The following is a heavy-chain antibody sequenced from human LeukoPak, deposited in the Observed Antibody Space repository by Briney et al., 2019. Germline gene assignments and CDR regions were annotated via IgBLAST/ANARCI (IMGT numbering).Heavy chain of an antibody. D-gene: IGHD2-15*01. CDR2: IYYSGST. Sequence: SETLSLTCTVSGGSISSYYWSWIRQPPGKGLEWIGYIYYSGSTNYNPSLKSRVTISVDTSKNQFSPKLSSVTAADTAVYYCARDWCGGSCHGSWFDPWGQGTLVTVSS. V-gene: IGHV4-59*01. J-gene: IGHJ5*02. CDR1: GGSISSYY. CDR3: ARDWCGGSCHGSWFDP.